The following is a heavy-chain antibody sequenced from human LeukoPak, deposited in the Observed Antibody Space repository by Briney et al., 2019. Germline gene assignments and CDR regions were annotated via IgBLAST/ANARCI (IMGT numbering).Heavy chain of an antibody. J-gene: IGHJ6*02. D-gene: IGHD5-24*01. Sequence: SETLSLTCAVSGGSISSSNWWSWVRQPPGKGLEWIGEIYHSGSTNYNPSLKSRVTISVDKSKNQFSLKLSSVTAADTAVYYCARVHYNNYVYYGMDVWGQGTTVTVSS. CDR1: GGSISSSNW. V-gene: IGHV4-4*02. CDR3: ARVHYNNYVYYGMDV. CDR2: IYHSGST.